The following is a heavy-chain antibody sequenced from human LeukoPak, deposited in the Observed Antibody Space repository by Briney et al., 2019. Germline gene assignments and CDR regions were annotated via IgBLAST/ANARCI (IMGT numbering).Heavy chain of an antibody. V-gene: IGHV3-21*01. CDR2: ISSSSSYI. CDR1: GFTFSSYS. CDR3: ARDGGYCTNGVCSRGFDY. Sequence: GGSLRLSCAASGFTFSSYSMNWVRPAPGKGLEWVSSISSSSSYIYYADSVKGRFTISRDNAKNSLYLQMNSLRAEDTAVYYCARDGGYCTNGVCSRGFDYWGQGTLVTVSS. J-gene: IGHJ4*02. D-gene: IGHD2-8*01.